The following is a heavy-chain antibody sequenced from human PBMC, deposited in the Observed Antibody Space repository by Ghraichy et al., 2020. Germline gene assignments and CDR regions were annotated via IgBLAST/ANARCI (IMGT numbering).Heavy chain of an antibody. J-gene: IGHJ4*02. Sequence: GGSLRLSCTASGFTFGDYAMSWFRQAPGKGLEWVGFIRSKAYGGTTEYAASVKGRFTISRDDSKSIAYLQMNSLKTEDTAVYYCTRERMVYAIPAYYFDYWGQGTLVTVSS. CDR2: IRSKAYGGTT. CDR3: TRERMVYAIPAYYFDY. D-gene: IGHD2-8*01. V-gene: IGHV3-49*03. CDR1: GFTFGDYA.